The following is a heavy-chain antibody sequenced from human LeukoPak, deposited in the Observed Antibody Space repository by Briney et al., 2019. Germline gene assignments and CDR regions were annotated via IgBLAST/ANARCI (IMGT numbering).Heavy chain of an antibody. J-gene: IGHJ4*02. D-gene: IGHD3-22*01. Sequence: GGSLRLSCAASGFTFDDYAMHWVRHAPGKGLEWVSGISWNSGSIGYADSVKGRFTISRDNAKNSLYLQMNSLRAEDTALYYCAKERYYDSSGLDYWGQGTLVTVSS. CDR1: GFTFDDYA. V-gene: IGHV3-9*01. CDR3: AKERYYDSSGLDY. CDR2: ISWNSGSI.